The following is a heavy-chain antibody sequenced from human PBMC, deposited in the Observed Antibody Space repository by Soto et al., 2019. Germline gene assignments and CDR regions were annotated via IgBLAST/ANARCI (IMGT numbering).Heavy chain of an antibody. V-gene: IGHV5-51*01. CDR3: ARHVTYYDILTGYYGYYGMDV. J-gene: IGHJ6*02. CDR1: GYSFTSYW. CDR2: IYPGDSDT. Sequence: PGESLKISCKGSGYSFTSYWIGWVRQMPGKGLEWMGIIYPGDSDTRYSPSFQGQVTISADKSISTAYLQWSSLKASDTAMYYCARHVTYYDILTGYYGYYGMDVWGQGTTVTVSS. D-gene: IGHD3-9*01.